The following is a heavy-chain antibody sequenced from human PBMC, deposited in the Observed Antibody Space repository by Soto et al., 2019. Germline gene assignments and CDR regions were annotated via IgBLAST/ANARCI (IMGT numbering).Heavy chain of an antibody. Sequence: GASVKVSCKASGYTFTSYYMHWVRQAPGXGLEWMGIINPSGGSTSYAQKFQGRVTMTRDTSTSTVYMELSSLRSEDTAVYYCARDYAYYYDSSGYCPLDYWGQGTLVTVSS. J-gene: IGHJ4*02. CDR3: ARDYAYYYDSSGYCPLDY. D-gene: IGHD3-22*01. V-gene: IGHV1-46*03. CDR1: GYTFTSYY. CDR2: INPSGGST.